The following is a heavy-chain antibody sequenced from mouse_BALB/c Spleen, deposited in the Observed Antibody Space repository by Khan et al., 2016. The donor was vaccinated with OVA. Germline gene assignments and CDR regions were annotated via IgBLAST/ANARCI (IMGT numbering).Heavy chain of an antibody. CDR3: ARTGYYYFDY. J-gene: IGHJ2*01. V-gene: IGHV5-17*02. CDR1: GFTFSGFG. CDR2: ISSGSSTI. Sequence: EVELVESGGGLVQPGGSRKLSCAASGFTFSGFGMHWVRQAPEKGLEWVAYISSGSSTIYYADTVKGRFTIYRDHPKNTLFLQMASLRSEDTAMYYCARTGYYYFDYWGQGTTLTVSS. D-gene: IGHD2-3*01.